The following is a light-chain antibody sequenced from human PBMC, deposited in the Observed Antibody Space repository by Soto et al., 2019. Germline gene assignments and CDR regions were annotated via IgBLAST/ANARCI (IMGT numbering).Light chain of an antibody. V-gene: IGKV4-1*01. Sequence: DIVMTQSPDSLAVSLGERATINCKSSQSVLYSSNNKNYLAWYQQKPGQPPKLLIYWASTRESGVPGRFGGSGSGTDFTLTISSLQAEDVAVYSCQQYYSTPPTFGQGTKVEIK. CDR3: QQYYSTPPT. CDR2: WAS. CDR1: QSVLYSSNNKNY. J-gene: IGKJ1*01.